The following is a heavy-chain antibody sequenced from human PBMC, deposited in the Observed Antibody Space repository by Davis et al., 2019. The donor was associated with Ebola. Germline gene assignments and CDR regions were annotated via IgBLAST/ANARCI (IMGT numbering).Heavy chain of an antibody. CDR3: ARERSPLYSSSKGAGMNV. CDR1: GFTFDDYA. CDR2: TSWNRGSI. D-gene: IGHD6-13*01. J-gene: IGHJ6*02. Sequence: GGSLRLSCAASGFTFDDYAMHWVRQAPGKGLEWVSGTSWNRGSIGYADSVKGRFTISRDNAKNSLYRQMNSLRSDDTAVYYCARERSPLYSSSKGAGMNVWGQGTTVTVSS. V-gene: IGHV3-9*01.